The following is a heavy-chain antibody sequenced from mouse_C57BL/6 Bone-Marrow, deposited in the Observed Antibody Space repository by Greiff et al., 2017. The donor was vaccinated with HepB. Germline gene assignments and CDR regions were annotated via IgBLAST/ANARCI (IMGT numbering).Heavy chain of an antibody. V-gene: IGHV1-81*01. J-gene: IGHJ3*01. Sequence: VKLVESGAELARPGASVKLSCKASGYTFTSYGISWVKQRTGQGLEWIGEIYPRSGNTYYNEKFKGKATLTADKSSSTAYMELRSLTSEDSAVYFCARSDYGSSSPFAYWGQGTLVTVSA. D-gene: IGHD1-1*01. CDR1: GYTFTSYG. CDR3: ARSDYGSSSPFAY. CDR2: IYPRSGNT.